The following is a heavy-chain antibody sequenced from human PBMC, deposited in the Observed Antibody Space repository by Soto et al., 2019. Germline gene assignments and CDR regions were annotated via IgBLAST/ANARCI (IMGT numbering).Heavy chain of an antibody. CDR2: INADGSST. Sequence: GGSLRLSCAASGFTFSTYWMHWVRQAPGKGLVWVSRINADGSSTTYADSVKGRFTISRDNAKNTLFLQMNSLRAEDTAVYYCARNINGYMDVWGKGTTVTVSS. CDR3: ARNINGYMDV. J-gene: IGHJ6*03. V-gene: IGHV3-74*01. CDR1: GFTFSTYW. D-gene: IGHD1-20*01.